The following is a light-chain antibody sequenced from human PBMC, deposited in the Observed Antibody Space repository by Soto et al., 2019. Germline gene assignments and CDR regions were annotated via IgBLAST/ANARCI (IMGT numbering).Light chain of an antibody. Sequence: QSVLTQPPSGSGSPGQSVIISCTGTSSDVGTYNRVSWYQQPPGTAPKLMIFEVNNRPAGVPDRFSGSKSGNTASLTISGLQAEDEAVYYCSSYTSSSTYVFGTGTKVTVL. CDR3: SSYTSSSTYV. J-gene: IGLJ1*01. CDR2: EVN. V-gene: IGLV2-18*02. CDR1: SSDVGTYNR.